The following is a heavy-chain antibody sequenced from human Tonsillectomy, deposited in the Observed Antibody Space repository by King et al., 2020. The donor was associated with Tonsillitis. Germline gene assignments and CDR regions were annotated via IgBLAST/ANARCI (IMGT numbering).Heavy chain of an antibody. Sequence: VQLVESGGGLVQPGGSLRLSCAASEFTFSTYSMHWVRQAPGKGLEWVSYISSSSGTIYYADPVKGRLTISRDNAKNSLYLQMNNLRAEDTAVYYCARDPWSPPGVGFDYWGQGTLVTVSS. J-gene: IGHJ4*02. D-gene: IGHD2-8*01. CDR3: ARDPWSPPGVGFDY. CDR2: ISSSSGTI. V-gene: IGHV3-48*01. CDR1: EFTFSTYS.